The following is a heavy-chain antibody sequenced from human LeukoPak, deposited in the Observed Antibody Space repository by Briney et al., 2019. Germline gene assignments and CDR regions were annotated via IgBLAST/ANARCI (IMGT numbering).Heavy chain of an antibody. Sequence: ASVKVSCKASGYTFTGYYIHWVRQAPGQGLEWMGWINPNSGSTNYAQKFQGRVTMTRDTSFSTAYMELSSLRSEDTAVYYCARAPMVRGVIIYWFDPWGQGTLVTVSS. J-gene: IGHJ5*02. V-gene: IGHV1-2*02. D-gene: IGHD3-10*01. CDR1: GYTFTGYY. CDR2: INPNSGST. CDR3: ARAPMVRGVIIYWFDP.